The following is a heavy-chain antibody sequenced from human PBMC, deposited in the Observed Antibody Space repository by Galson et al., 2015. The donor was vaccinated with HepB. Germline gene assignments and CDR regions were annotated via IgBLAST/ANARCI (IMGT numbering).Heavy chain of an antibody. Sequence: QSGAEVKKPGESLRISCKGSGYSFTSYWVSWVRQMPGKGLEWMGRIDPSDSYTNYSPSFQGHVTISAEKSISTAYLQWSSLKASDTAMYYCARHRYCSGGSCYSGLGAFDIWGQGTMVTVSS. CDR3: ARHRYCSGGSCYSGLGAFDI. CDR2: IDPSDSYT. J-gene: IGHJ3*02. CDR1: GYSFTSYW. V-gene: IGHV5-10-1*01. D-gene: IGHD2-15*01.